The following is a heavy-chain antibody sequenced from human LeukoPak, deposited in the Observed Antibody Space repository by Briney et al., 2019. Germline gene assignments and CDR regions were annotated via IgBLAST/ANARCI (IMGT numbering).Heavy chain of an antibody. D-gene: IGHD3-22*01. J-gene: IGHJ4*02. CDR3: ARDVRNYYDSSGYYLFDY. V-gene: IGHV4-39*07. CDR2: MYYSGST. Sequence: SETLSLTCAVSGGSISSSSYYWGWIRQPPGKGLEWIGSMYYSGSTYYNPSLKSRVTISMDTSKNQFSLKLSSVTAADTAVYYCARDVRNYYDSSGYYLFDYWGQGTLVTVSS. CDR1: GGSISSSSYY.